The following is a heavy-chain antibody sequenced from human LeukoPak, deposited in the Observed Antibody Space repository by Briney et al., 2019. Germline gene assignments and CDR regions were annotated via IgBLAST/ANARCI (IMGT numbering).Heavy chain of an antibody. CDR3: ARVATISNYYYGMDV. CDR1: GGSISSYY. D-gene: IGHD5-12*01. Sequence: SETLSLTCTVSGGSISSYYWSWIRQPAGKGLEWIGRIYTSGSTNYIPSLKSRVTMSVDTSKNQFSLKLSSVTAADTAVYYCARVATISNYYYGMDVWGQGTTVTVSS. V-gene: IGHV4-4*07. J-gene: IGHJ6*02. CDR2: IYTSGST.